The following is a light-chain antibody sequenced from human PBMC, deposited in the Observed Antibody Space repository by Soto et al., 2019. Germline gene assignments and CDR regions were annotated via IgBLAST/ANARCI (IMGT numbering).Light chain of an antibody. V-gene: IGKV1-8*01. CDR2: AAS. CDR1: QGISSY. CDR3: QQEYSYHPIT. J-gene: IGKJ5*01. Sequence: AIRMTQSPSSFSASTGDRVTITCRASQGISSYLAWYQQKPGKAPKLLIYAASTLQSGVPSRFSGSGSGTDFSLTISCVPSEDFDTCYCQQEYSYHPITVGPGTRREIK.